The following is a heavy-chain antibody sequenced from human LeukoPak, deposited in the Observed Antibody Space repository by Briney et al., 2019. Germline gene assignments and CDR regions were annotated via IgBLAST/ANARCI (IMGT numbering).Heavy chain of an antibody. V-gene: IGHV3-7*01. CDR1: GFTFSSYW. J-gene: IGHJ4*02. CDR2: IKQDGSEK. D-gene: IGHD6-13*01. CDR3: ARGLAAAAGIWDY. Sequence: GGSLRLSCAASGFTFSSYWMSWVRQAPGKGLEWVANIKQDGSEKYYVDSVKGRFTISRDNAKNSLYLQMNSLRAEDTAVYYCARGLAAAAGIWDYWGQGTLVTVSS.